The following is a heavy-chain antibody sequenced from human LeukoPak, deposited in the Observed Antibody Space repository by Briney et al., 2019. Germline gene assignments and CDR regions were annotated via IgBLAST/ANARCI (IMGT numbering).Heavy chain of an antibody. J-gene: IGHJ6*03. Sequence: SSETLSLTCTVSGGSISSYYWSWIRQSPGKGLEWIGYIYYSGSTKYNPSLKSRVSVSVDTSKNHFSLKLSSVTAADTAVYYCARTLSSGYPDYFYYMDVWGKGTTVTISS. CDR2: IYYSGST. D-gene: IGHD3-22*01. V-gene: IGHV4-59*01. CDR1: GGSISSYY. CDR3: ARTLSSGYPDYFYYMDV.